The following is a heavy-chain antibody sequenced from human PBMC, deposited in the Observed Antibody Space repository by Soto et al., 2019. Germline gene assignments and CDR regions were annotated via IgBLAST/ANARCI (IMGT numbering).Heavy chain of an antibody. CDR1: GGSISSYY. J-gene: IGHJ4*02. V-gene: IGHV4-59*01. D-gene: IGHD3-10*01. CDR2: IYYSGST. CDR3: ARVGVRGVIVV. Sequence: ETLSLTCTVSGGSISSYYWSWIRQPPGKGLEWIGYIYYSGSTNYNPSLKSRVTISVDTSKNQFSLKLSSVTAADTAVYYCARVGVRGVIVVWGQGTLVTVSS.